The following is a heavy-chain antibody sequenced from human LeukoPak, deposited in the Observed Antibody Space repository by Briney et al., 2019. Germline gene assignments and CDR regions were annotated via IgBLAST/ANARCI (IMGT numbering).Heavy chain of an antibody. CDR1: GGSISSSSYY. V-gene: IGHV4-39*02. J-gene: IGHJ5*02. CDR2: IYYSGST. D-gene: IGHD1-1*01. Sequence: SETLSLTCTVSGGSISSSSYYWGWIRQPPGKGLEWIGSIYYSGSTYYNPSLKSRVTISADTSKNQFSLQLSSVIPEDTAVYYCARDADSSNEWGPFDPWGQGTLVTVSS. CDR3: ARDADSSNEWGPFDP.